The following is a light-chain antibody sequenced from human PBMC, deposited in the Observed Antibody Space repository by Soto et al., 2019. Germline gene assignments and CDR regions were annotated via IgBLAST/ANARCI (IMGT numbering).Light chain of an antibody. CDR3: QSYDNSLRGYV. Sequence: QSVLTQPPSMSGAPGQRVTISCTGTSSNIGAGHDVNWYQQFPGTGPKLLIYGNTNRPSGVPDRFSGSKSVTSASLAITELQAEDEAEYHCQSYDNSLRGYVFGTGTKLTVL. CDR2: GNT. J-gene: IGLJ1*01. V-gene: IGLV1-40*01. CDR1: SSNIGAGHD.